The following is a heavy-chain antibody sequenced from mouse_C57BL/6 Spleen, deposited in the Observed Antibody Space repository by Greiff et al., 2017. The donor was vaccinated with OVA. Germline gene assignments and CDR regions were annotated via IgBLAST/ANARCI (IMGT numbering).Heavy chain of an antibody. CDR3: ARSTPDGYYEYFDV. D-gene: IGHD2-3*01. V-gene: IGHV8-12*01. CDR1: GFSLSTSGMG. CDR2: IYWDDDK. J-gene: IGHJ1*03. Sequence: QVQLKESGPGILQSSQTLSLTCSFSGFSLSTSGMGVSWIRQPSGKGLEWLAHIYWDDDKRYNPSLKSRLTISKDTSRNQVFLKITSVDTADTATYYCARSTPDGYYEYFDVWGTGTTVTVSS.